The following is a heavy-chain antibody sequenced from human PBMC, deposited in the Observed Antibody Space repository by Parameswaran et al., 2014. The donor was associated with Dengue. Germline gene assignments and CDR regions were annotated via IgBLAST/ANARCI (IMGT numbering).Heavy chain of an antibody. Sequence: PGASVKVSCKGSGYSFTSYWIGWVRQMPGKGLEWMGIIYPGDSDTRYSPSFQGQVTISADKSISTAYLQWSSLKASDTAMYYCARRVAVAGTSDYWGQGNPGHRLL. CDR2: IYPGDSDT. CDR3: ARRVAVAGTSDY. J-gene: IGHJ4*02. V-gene: IGHV5-51*01. D-gene: IGHD6-19*01. CDR1: GYSFTSYW.